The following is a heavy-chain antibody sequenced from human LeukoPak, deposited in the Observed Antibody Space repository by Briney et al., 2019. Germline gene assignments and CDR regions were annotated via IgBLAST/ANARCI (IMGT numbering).Heavy chain of an antibody. CDR2: ISYDGSNK. V-gene: IGHV3-30*04. CDR3: AKTSGYYYYMDV. Sequence: PGGSLRLSCAASGFTFSSYAMHWVRQAPGKGLEWVAVISYDGSNKYYADSVKGRFTISRDNSKNTLYLQMNSLRAEDTAVYYCAKTSGYYYYMDVWGKGTTVTISS. CDR1: GFTFSSYA. J-gene: IGHJ6*03.